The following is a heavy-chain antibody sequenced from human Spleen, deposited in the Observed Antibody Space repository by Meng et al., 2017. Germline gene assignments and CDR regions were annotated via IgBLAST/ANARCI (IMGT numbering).Heavy chain of an antibody. CDR1: GFTFSDYY. Sequence: GESLKISCAASGFTFSDYYMSWIRQAPGKGLEWVSYISSSGSTIYYADSVKGRFTISRDNAKNSLYLQMNSLRAEDTAVYYCTTYSSNWPHYWGQGTLVTVSS. CDR3: TTYSSNWPHY. D-gene: IGHD6-13*01. J-gene: IGHJ4*02. V-gene: IGHV3-11*04. CDR2: ISSSGSTI.